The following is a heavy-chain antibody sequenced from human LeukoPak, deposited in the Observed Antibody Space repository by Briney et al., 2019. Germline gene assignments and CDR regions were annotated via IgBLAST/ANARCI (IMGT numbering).Heavy chain of an antibody. V-gene: IGHV3-21*04. Sequence: GGSLRLSCAASGFTFSSYSMSWVRQAPGKGLEWVSSISDNSYWIYYADSVEGRFTISRDNAKNSLYLQMNSLRAEDTALYYCAKDRGYDIKSVDYWGQGTLVTVSS. D-gene: IGHD2-8*01. CDR2: ISDNSYWI. J-gene: IGHJ4*02. CDR1: GFTFSSYS. CDR3: AKDRGYDIKSVDY.